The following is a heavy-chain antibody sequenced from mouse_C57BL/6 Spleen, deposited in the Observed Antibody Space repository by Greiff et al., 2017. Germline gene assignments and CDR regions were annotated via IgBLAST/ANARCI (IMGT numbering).Heavy chain of an antibody. D-gene: IGHD1-1*01. V-gene: IGHV5-6*01. Sequence: EVMLVESGGDLVKPGGSLKLSCAASGFTFSSYGMSWVRQTPDKRLEWVATISSGGSYTYSPDGVSGRFSISRANAKNTLYLQMSSLKSEDTAMYYCARHNYCSSYEWFAYWGQGTLVTVSA. CDR2: ISSGGSYT. J-gene: IGHJ3*01. CDR1: GFTFSSYG. CDR3: ARHNYCSSYEWFAY.